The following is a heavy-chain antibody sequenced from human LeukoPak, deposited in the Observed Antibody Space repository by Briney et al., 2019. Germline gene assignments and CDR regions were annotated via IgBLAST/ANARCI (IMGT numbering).Heavy chain of an antibody. CDR2: INHRGST. V-gene: IGHV4-34*01. J-gene: IGHJ6*04. CDR3: AGIPAAIIQRKYYYYYGMDV. CDR1: GGSFSGYY. D-gene: IGHD2-2*01. Sequence: PSETLSLTCAVYGGSFSGYYWSWIRQPPGKGLEWIGEINHRGSTNYNPSLKSRVTISVDTSKNQFSLKLSSVTAADTAVYYCAGIPAAIIQRKYYYYYGMDVWGKGTTVTVSS.